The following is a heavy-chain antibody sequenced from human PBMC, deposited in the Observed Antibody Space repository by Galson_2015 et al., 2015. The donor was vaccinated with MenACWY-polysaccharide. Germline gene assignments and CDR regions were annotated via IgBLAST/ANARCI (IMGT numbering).Heavy chain of an antibody. J-gene: IGHJ4*02. D-gene: IGHD3-22*01. CDR2: IYWDDDK. CDR1: GFSLSTSGVG. CDR3: AHRPYYYDSSGYGPFDY. V-gene: IGHV2-5*02. Sequence: PALVKPTQTLTLTCTFSGFSLSTSGVGVGWIRQPPGKALEWLALIYWDDDKRYSPSLKSRLTTTKDTSKNQVVLTMTNMDPVDTATYYCAHRPYYYDSSGYGPFDYWGQGTLVTVSS.